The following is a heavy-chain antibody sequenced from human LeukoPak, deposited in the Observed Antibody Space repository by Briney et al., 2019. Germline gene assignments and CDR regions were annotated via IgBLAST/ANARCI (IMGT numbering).Heavy chain of an antibody. CDR1: GYTFTGYY. CDR2: INPNSGGT. Sequence: ASVEVSCKASGYTFTGYYMHWVRQAPGQGLEWMGWINPNSGGTNYAQKFQGRVTMTRDTSISTAYMELSRLRSDDTAVYYCARGAHYHDSSEGFDYWGKGTLVTVSS. J-gene: IGHJ4*02. CDR3: ARGAHYHDSSEGFDY. D-gene: IGHD3-22*01. V-gene: IGHV1-2*02.